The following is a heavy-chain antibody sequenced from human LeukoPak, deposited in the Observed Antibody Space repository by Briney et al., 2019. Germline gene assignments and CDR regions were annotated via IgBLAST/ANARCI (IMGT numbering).Heavy chain of an antibody. J-gene: IGHJ3*02. D-gene: IGHD1-14*01. V-gene: IGHV4-4*07. CDR1: GGSISSYY. CDR2: IYTSGST. CDR3: ASDDPRVGNAFNI. Sequence: SETLSLTCTVSGGSISSYYWSWIRQPAGKGLEWIGRIYTSGSTNYNPSLKSRVTTSVDTSKNQFSLKLSSVTAADTAVYYCASDDPRVGNAFNIWGQGTMVTVSS.